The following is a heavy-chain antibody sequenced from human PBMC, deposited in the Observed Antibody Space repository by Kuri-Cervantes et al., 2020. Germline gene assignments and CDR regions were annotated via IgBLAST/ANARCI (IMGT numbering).Heavy chain of an antibody. CDR1: GFTFSSYS. D-gene: IGHD1-26*01. Sequence: GGSLRLSCAASGFTFSSYSMNWVRQAPGKGLEWVSSISSSSSYIYYADSVKGRFTISRGNAKNSLYLQMNSLRAEDTAVYYCARDIVGATFSFDYWGQGTLVTVSS. CDR3: ARDIVGATFSFDY. J-gene: IGHJ4*02. V-gene: IGHV3-21*01. CDR2: ISSSSSYI.